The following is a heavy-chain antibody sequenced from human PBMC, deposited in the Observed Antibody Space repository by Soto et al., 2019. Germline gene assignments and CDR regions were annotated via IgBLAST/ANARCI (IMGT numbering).Heavy chain of an antibody. CDR2: IIPIFGTA. CDR1: GGTFSSYA. CDR3: ASGNYYDSSGYYYVPFDY. J-gene: IGHJ4*02. Sequence: QVQLVQSGAEVKKPGSSVKVSCKASGGTFSSYAISWVRQAPGQGLEWMGGIIPIFGTANYAQKFQGRVTITADESTRTAYMELSSLRSEDTAVYYCASGNYYDSSGYYYVPFDYWGQGTLVTVSS. D-gene: IGHD3-22*01. V-gene: IGHV1-69*01.